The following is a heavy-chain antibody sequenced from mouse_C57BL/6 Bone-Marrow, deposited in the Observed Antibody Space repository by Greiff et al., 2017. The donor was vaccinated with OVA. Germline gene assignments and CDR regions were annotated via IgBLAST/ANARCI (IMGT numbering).Heavy chain of an antibody. CDR2: IYPGDGDT. CDR3: ASIYDGYYPFAY. J-gene: IGHJ3*01. Sequence: LQESGAELVKPGASVKISCKASGYAFSSYWMNWVKQRPGKGLEWIGQIYPGDGDTNYNGKFKGKATLTADKSSSTAYMQLSSLTSEDSAVYFCASIYDGYYPFAYWGQGTLVTVSA. D-gene: IGHD2-3*01. CDR1: GYAFSSYW. V-gene: IGHV1-80*01.